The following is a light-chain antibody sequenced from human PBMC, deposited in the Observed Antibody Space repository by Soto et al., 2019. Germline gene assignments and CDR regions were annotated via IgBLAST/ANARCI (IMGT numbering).Light chain of an antibody. CDR3: QQYDSSEYT. CDR2: GAS. Sequence: EVVLSQSPGTLSLSPGERETLSCRASQSVSSSHLAWYQQKPGQAPRLLIYGASSRAAGIPDRFSGRGSGTDFTLTISRLEPEDFAVYYCQQYDSSEYTVGQGTKVDIK. J-gene: IGKJ2*01. CDR1: QSVSSSH. V-gene: IGKV3-20*01.